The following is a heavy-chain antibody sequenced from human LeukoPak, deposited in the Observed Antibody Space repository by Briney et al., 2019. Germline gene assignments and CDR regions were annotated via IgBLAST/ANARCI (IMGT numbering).Heavy chain of an antibody. V-gene: IGHV4-31*03. D-gene: IGHD4/OR15-4a*01. Sequence: PSETLSLTCTVSGGSINSGGYFWSWIRQVPGKGLEWIGFVYYSGSTYYNPSLQSRITISVDTYKNQFSLKLNSVTASDTAVYYCARGGATGARTSGAFVPSFDNWGQGSLVTVSS. CDR1: GGSINSGGYF. J-gene: IGHJ4*02. CDR3: ARGGATGARTSGAFVPSFDN. CDR2: VYYSGST.